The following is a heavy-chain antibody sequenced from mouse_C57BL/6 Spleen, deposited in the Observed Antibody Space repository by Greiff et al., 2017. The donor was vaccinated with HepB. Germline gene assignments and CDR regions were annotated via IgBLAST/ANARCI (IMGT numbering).Heavy chain of an antibody. Sequence: EVQLQESGPGLAKPSQTLSLTCSVTGYSITSDYWNWIRKFPGNKLEYMGYISYSGSTYYNPSLKSRISITRDTSKNQYYLQLNSVTTEDTATYYCARSPLYYGSSYWYFDVWGTGTTVTVSS. V-gene: IGHV3-8*01. CDR2: ISYSGST. D-gene: IGHD1-1*01. J-gene: IGHJ1*03. CDR3: ARSPLYYGSSYWYFDV. CDR1: GYSITSDY.